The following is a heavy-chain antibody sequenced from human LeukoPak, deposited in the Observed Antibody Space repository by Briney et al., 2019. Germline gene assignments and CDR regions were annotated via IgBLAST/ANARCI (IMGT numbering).Heavy chain of an antibody. D-gene: IGHD5-12*01. Sequence: GGSLTLSCAASGFTFSSYSMNWVRQAPGKGLGWVSSISSRSSYIYYTDSVKGRFTISRDNAKNSLYLQMNSLRAEDTAVYYCARGGEFSGYEIWGQGTLVTVSS. CDR2: ISSRSSYI. CDR3: ARGGEFSGYEI. J-gene: IGHJ4*02. CDR1: GFTFSSYS. V-gene: IGHV3-21*01.